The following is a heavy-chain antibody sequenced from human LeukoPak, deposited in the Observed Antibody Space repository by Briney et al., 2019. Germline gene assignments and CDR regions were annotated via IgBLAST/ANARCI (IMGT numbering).Heavy chain of an antibody. CDR2: IKSRPDGGTT. CDR1: GFTFSNAW. V-gene: IGHV3-15*07. J-gene: IGHJ4*02. Sequence: PGGFLRLSCAGSGFTFSNAWMNWVRQAPGKGLEWVGRIKSRPDGGTTDYAAPVKGRFTISRDDPRNTVYLQMNSLKTEDTAVYYCATGAPTVGLDYWGQGSLVTVSS. D-gene: IGHD4-17*01. CDR3: ATGAPTVGLDY.